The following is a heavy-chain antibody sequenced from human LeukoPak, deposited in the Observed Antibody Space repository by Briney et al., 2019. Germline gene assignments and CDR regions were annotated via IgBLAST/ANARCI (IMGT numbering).Heavy chain of an antibody. V-gene: IGHV3-30*02. Sequence: PGVSLRLSCAASGFTFSSYGMHWVRQGPGQGLEWLAFIRYDGSNKYYADSVKGRFTISRDNSKNTLYLQMNSLRAEDTAVYYCAKDSNPLLTVTTLDYWGRGTLVTVSS. CDR2: IRYDGSNK. D-gene: IGHD4-17*01. CDR1: GFTFSSYG. J-gene: IGHJ4*02. CDR3: AKDSNPLLTVTTLDY.